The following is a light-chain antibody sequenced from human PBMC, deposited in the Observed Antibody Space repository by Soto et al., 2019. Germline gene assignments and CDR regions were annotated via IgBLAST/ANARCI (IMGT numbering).Light chain of an antibody. Sequence: EIVLTQSQATLSLSPGERVTLSSRARQSVSSFLAWYQQKPGQAPRLLIYDASKRATGIPARFRGSGSGADFRLTFSSREPEDSAVYYCQQRGNWPPITFGQGTRLEIK. CDR2: DAS. V-gene: IGKV3-11*01. CDR1: QSVSSF. CDR3: QQRGNWPPIT. J-gene: IGKJ5*01.